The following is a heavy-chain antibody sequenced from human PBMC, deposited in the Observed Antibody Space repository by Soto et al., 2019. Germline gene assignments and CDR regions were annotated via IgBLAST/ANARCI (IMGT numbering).Heavy chain of an antibody. CDR1: GYSISSSNW. J-gene: IGHJ4*02. D-gene: IGHD3-10*01. CDR2: IYYSGST. V-gene: IGHV4-28*01. Sequence: SETLSLTCAVSGYSISSSNWWGWIRQPPGKGLEWIGYIYYSGSTYYNPSLKSRVTMSVDTSKNQFSLKLSSVTAVDTAVYYCARIDGYGSGSPFYFDYWGQGTLVTV. CDR3: ARIDGYGSGSPFYFDY.